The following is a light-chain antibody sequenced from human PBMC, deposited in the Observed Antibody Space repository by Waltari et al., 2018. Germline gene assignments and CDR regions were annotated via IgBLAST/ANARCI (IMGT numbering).Light chain of an antibody. V-gene: IGKV1-5*01. CDR2: DVS. CDR3: QQYDRYSAWT. Sequence: DIQMTQSPSTLSASVGDRVTITCRASQSVTRYLAWYQQKPGKAPKFLIWDVSSLERGVPSRFSGSGSGTEFTLTISSLQPDDFATYYCQQYDRYSAWTFGQGTKVEIK. J-gene: IGKJ1*01. CDR1: QSVTRY.